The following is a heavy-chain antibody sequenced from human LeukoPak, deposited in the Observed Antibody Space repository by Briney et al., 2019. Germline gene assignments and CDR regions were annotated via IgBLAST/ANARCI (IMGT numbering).Heavy chain of an antibody. J-gene: IGHJ5*02. CDR2: ISGSGGST. V-gene: IGHV3-23*01. CDR1: GFTFSSYA. CDR3: AKGPTTYYDFWSGYYTAGWFDP. D-gene: IGHD3-3*01. Sequence: GGSLRLSCAASGFTFSSYAMSWVRQAPGKGLEWVSAISGSGGSTYYADSVKGRFTISRDNSKNTLYLQMNSLRAEDTAVYYCAKGPTTYYDFWSGYYTAGWFDPWGQGTLVTVSS.